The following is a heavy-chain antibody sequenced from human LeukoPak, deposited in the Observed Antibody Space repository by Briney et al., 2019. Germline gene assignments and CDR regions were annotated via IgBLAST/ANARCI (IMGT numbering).Heavy chain of an antibody. J-gene: IGHJ4*02. CDR1: GGTFSSYA. CDR3: ARHRGYCSSTSCYPYYFDY. Sequence: SVKVSCKASGGTFSSYAISWVRQAPGQGLEWMGRIIPILGIPNYAQKFHGRVTITADKSTTTAYMELSSLRSEDTAVYYCARHRGYCSSTSCYPYYFDYWGQGTLVTVSS. V-gene: IGHV1-69*04. D-gene: IGHD2-2*01. CDR2: IIPILGIP.